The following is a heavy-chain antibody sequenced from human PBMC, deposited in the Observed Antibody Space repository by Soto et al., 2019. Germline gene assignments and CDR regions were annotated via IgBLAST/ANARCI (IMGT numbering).Heavy chain of an antibody. Sequence: SETLSLTCTVSCGSINSGNYFWSWIRQPPGKGLEWIGYIYYSGNTYYNPSLKSRVTISVDTSKNQFSLNLSSVTAADTAVYYCARVLGDDLLTGYSDVDTALGVFDFWGRGTLVTVS. CDR3: ARVLGDDLLTGYSDVDTALGVFDF. V-gene: IGHV4-30-4*01. D-gene: IGHD3-9*01. CDR1: CGSINSGNYF. CDR2: IYYSGNT. J-gene: IGHJ4*02.